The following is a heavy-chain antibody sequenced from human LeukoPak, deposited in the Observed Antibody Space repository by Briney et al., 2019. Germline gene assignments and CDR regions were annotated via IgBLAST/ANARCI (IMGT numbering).Heavy chain of an antibody. CDR2: IYYSGST. CDR3: ASRTAAGGWCDP. CDR1: GGSISSSSYY. D-gene: IGHD6-25*01. Sequence: SETLSLTCTVSGGSISSSSYYWGWIRQPPGKGLEWIGSIYYSGSTYYNPSLKSRVTISVDTSKNQFSLKLSSVTAADTAVYYCASRTAAGGWCDPWGQGTLVTVSS. J-gene: IGHJ5*02. V-gene: IGHV4-39*01.